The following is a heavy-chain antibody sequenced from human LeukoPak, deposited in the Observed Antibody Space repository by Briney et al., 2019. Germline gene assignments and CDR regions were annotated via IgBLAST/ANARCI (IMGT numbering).Heavy chain of an antibody. V-gene: IGHV5-51*01. Sequence: GESLKISCKCSGYRFTNYWIGWVRQMPGKGLEWMGIIYPGDSDTRYSPSFQGQVTISADKSISTAYLQWSSLKASDTAMYYCARKAYDGFWSGSDDAFDIWGQGTMVTVSS. D-gene: IGHD3-3*01. CDR2: IYPGDSDT. CDR1: GYRFTNYW. J-gene: IGHJ3*02. CDR3: ARKAYDGFWSGSDDAFDI.